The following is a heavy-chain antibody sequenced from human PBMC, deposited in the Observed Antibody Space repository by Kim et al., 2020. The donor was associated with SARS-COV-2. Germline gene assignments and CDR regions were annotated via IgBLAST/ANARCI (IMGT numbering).Heavy chain of an antibody. CDR1: GDSVSSNSAA. CDR3: VRTVAGYFDY. V-gene: IGHV6-1*01. J-gene: IGHJ4*02. Sequence: SQTLSLTCAISGDSVSSNSAAWTWIRQSPSGGLEWLGRTYYRSTWYNDYSVSVESRITISPDTSKNQFSLQLSSVTPDDTAVYYCVRTVAGYFDYWGQGTLVTVSS. CDR2: TYYRSTWYN. D-gene: IGHD6-19*01.